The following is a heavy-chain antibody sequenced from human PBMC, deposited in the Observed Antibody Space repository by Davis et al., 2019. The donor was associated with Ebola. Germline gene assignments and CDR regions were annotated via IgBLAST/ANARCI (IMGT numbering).Heavy chain of an antibody. V-gene: IGHV3-7*03. D-gene: IGHD2-2*02. CDR2: IKQDGSEK. CDR3: AREGGYCSSTSCYIAEYFQH. CDR1: GFTFNSYS. J-gene: IGHJ1*01. Sequence: GESLKISCAASGFTFNSYSMTWVRQAPGKGLEWVANIKQDGSEKYYVDSVKGRFTISRDNAKNSLYLQMNSLRAEDTAVYYCAREGGYCSSTSCYIAEYFQHWGQGTLVTVSS.